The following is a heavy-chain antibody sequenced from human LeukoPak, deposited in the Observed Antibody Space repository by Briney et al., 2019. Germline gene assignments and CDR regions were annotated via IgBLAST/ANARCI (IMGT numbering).Heavy chain of an antibody. CDR3: AKAMSWFYFDY. Sequence: GGSLRLSCAASGFTFSSFAMSWVRQAPGKGLEWISAISGSGDSTYYADSVKGRFTISRDNSKNTLYLQMNSLRAEDTALYYCAKAMSWFYFDYWGQGTLVTVSS. J-gene: IGHJ4*02. CDR2: ISGSGDST. D-gene: IGHD2-8*02. CDR1: GFTFSSFA. V-gene: IGHV3-23*01.